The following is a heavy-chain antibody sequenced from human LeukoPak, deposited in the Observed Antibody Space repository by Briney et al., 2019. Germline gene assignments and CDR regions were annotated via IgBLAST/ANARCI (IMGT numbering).Heavy chain of an antibody. D-gene: IGHD3-10*01. CDR1: GYTFTGYY. CDR3: ATDVSIYYGSGSYLAH. CDR2: INPNSGGT. V-gene: IGHV1-2*02. Sequence: ASVKVSCKASGYTFTGYYMHWVRQAPGQGLEWMGWINPNSGGTNYAQKFQGRVTMTRDTSISTAYMELSRLRSDDTAVYYCATDVSIYYGSGSYLAHWGQGTLVTVSS. J-gene: IGHJ4*02.